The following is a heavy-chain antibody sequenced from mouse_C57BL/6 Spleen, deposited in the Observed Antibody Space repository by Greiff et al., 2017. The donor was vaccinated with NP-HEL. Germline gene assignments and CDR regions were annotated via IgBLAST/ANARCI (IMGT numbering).Heavy chain of an antibody. CDR3: ARMDGYYEDY. Sequence: VHVKQSGPELVKPGASVKISCKASGYTFTDYYMNWVKQSHGKSLEWIGDINPNNGGTSYNQKFKGKATLTVDKSSSTAYMELRSLTSEDSAVYYCARMDGYYEDYWGQGTTLTVSS. D-gene: IGHD2-3*01. CDR2: INPNNGGT. V-gene: IGHV1-26*01. J-gene: IGHJ2*01. CDR1: GYTFTDYY.